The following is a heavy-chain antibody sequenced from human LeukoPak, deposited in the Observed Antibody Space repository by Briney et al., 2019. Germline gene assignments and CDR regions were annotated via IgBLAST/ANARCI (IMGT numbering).Heavy chain of an antibody. CDR3: ARLSSGSGKYYFDY. J-gene: IGHJ4*02. D-gene: IGHD3-10*01. Sequence: SQTLSLTCTVSGGSISSGSYYWSWIRQPAGKGLEWIGRIYTSGSTNYNPSLKSRVTISVDTSKNQFSLKLSSVTAADAAVYYCARLSSGSGKYYFDYWGQGTLVTVSS. CDR1: GGSISSGSYY. CDR2: IYTSGST. V-gene: IGHV4-61*02.